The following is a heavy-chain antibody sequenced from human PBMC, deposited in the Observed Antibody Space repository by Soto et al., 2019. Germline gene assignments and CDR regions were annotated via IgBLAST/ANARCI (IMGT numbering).Heavy chain of an antibody. D-gene: IGHD1-26*01. Sequence: EVRLVESGGGLVQPGGSLRLSCAASGFTFSNYWMNWVRQAPGMGLEWLAIIKKDGSETYYVDSVKGRFTISRDNAKTSLFLQINSRRADDTAVYYCVGGAGWESEHWGQGTLVTVSS. J-gene: IGHJ1*01. V-gene: IGHV3-7*01. CDR1: GFTFSNYW. CDR2: IKKDGSET. CDR3: VGGAGWESEH.